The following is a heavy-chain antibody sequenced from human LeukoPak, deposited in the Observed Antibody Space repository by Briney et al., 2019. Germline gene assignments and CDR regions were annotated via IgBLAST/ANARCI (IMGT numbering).Heavy chain of an antibody. CDR1: GFTFSNYE. J-gene: IGHJ6*03. D-gene: IGHD3-10*01. V-gene: IGHV3-7*01. CDR3: ARVSSKATVRGLITKKNYYYYYMDV. CDR2: IKQDGSEK. Sequence: GGSLRLSCAASGFTFSNYEMHWVRQAPGKGLEWVANIKQDGSEKYYVDSVKGRFTISRDNAKNSLYLQMNSLRAEDTAVYYCARVSSKATVRGLITKKNYYYYYMDVWGKGTTVTISS.